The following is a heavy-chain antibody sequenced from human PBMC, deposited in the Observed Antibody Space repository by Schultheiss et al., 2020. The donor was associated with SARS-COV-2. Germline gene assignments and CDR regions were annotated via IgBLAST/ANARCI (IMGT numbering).Heavy chain of an antibody. V-gene: IGHV3-33*08. CDR1: GFTFRRSF. CDR2: IWYDGSNK. D-gene: IGHD3-9*01. CDR3: ARDFALRYVDRDYYAMDV. Sequence: GGSLRLSCAASGFTFRRSFLPFVRQAPGKGLEWVAVIWYDGSNKYYADSVKGRFSIPRDKSGNTLYLQMNSLRTEDTALYYCARDFALRYVDRDYYAMDVWGQGTTVTVSS. J-gene: IGHJ6*02.